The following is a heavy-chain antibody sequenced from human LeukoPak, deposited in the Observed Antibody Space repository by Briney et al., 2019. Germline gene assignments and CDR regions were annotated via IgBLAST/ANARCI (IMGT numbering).Heavy chain of an antibody. V-gene: IGHV1-8*01. J-gene: IGHJ6*02. CDR3: ARGRSSVVREWRYYYYGMDV. CDR2: MNPNSCNT. Sequence: ASVKVSCKASGYTFTSYDINWVRQATGQGLEWMGWMNPNSCNTGYAQKFQGRVTMTRNTSISTAYMELSSLRSEDTAVYYCARGRSSVVREWRYYYYGMDVWGQGTTVTVSS. D-gene: IGHD3-10*01. CDR1: GYTFTSYD.